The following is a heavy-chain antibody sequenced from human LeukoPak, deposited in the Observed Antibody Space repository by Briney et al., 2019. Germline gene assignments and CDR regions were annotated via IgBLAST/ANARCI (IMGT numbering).Heavy chain of an antibody. V-gene: IGHV1-69*05. J-gene: IGHJ3*02. CDR2: IIPIFGTA. Sequence: SVKVSFKASAGTFSSYAISWVRQAPGQGLEWMGRIIPIFGTANYAQKFQGRVTITTDESTSTAYMELSSLRSEDTAVYYCARCYYGSGSYIFRSGWFCFDAFDIWGQGTMVTVS. CDR3: ARCYYGSGSYIFRSGWFCFDAFDI. CDR1: AGTFSSYA. D-gene: IGHD3-10*01.